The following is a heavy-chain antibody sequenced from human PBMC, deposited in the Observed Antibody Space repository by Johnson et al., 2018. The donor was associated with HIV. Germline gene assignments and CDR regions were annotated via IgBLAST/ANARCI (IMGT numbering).Heavy chain of an antibody. CDR3: AKVDCGGDTCAGYDPFDL. CDR1: GFAFRTYW. V-gene: IGHV3-74*03. J-gene: IGHJ3*01. Sequence: VQLVESGGALVQPGGSLRLSCAASGFAFRTYWMVWVRQVPGKRPVWVARIYNDGSRTTYADSVRGRFTISRDNAKYAVDLQMNSRGVEDTAVYYCAKVDCGGDTCAGYDPFDLWGQGTLVTVSS. CDR2: IYNDGSRT. D-gene: IGHD2-21*01.